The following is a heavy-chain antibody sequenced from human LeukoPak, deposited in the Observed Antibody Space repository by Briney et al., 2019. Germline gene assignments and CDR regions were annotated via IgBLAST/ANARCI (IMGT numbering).Heavy chain of an antibody. Sequence: SVKVSCKASGYTFTSYAISWVRQAPGQGLEWMGGIIPIFGTANYAQKFQGRVTITADESTSTAYMELSSLRSEDTAVYYCARNREYSSGWYPYWGQGTLVTVSS. CDR1: GYTFTSYA. CDR2: IIPIFGTA. V-gene: IGHV1-69*13. J-gene: IGHJ4*02. CDR3: ARNREYSSGWYPY. D-gene: IGHD6-19*01.